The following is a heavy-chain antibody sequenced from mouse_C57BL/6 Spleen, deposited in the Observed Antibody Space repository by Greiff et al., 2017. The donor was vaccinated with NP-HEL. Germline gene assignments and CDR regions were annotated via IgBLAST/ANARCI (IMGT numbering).Heavy chain of an antibody. D-gene: IGHD1-1*01. Sequence: QVQLQQSGPELVKPGASVKISCKASGYAFSSSWMNWVKQRPGKGLEWIGRIYPGDGDTNYNGKFKGKATLTADKSSSTAYMQLSSLTSEDSAVYFCARGPTVVDWYFDVWGTGTTVTVSS. CDR1: GYAFSSSW. J-gene: IGHJ1*03. V-gene: IGHV1-82*01. CDR2: IYPGDGDT. CDR3: ARGPTVVDWYFDV.